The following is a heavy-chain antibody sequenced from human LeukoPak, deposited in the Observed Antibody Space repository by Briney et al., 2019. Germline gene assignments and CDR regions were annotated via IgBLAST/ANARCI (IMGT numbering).Heavy chain of an antibody. J-gene: IGHJ4*02. CDR2: INPNSGGT. CDR3: AREVGGSYSDDY. D-gene: IGHD1-26*01. V-gene: IGHV1-2*02. Sequence: ASVKVSCKASGYTFTDYYMHWVRQAPGQGLDWMGWINPNSGGTNYAQKFQGRVTMTRDTSISTAYMELSRLRSDDTAVYYCAREVGGSYSDDYWGQGTLVTVSS. CDR1: GYTFTDYY.